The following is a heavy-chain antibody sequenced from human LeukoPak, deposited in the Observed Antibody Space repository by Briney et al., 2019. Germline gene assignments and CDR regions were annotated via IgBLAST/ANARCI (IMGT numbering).Heavy chain of an antibody. J-gene: IGHJ5*02. CDR1: GGTFSSYA. V-gene: IGHV1-69*13. CDR2: IIPIFGTA. Sequence: SVKVSCKASGGTFSSYAISWVRQAPRQGLEWMGGIIPIFGTANYAQKFQGRVTITADESTSTAYMELSSLRSEDTAVYYCARARTAPLGFDPWGQGTLVTVSS. CDR3: ARARTAPLGFDP.